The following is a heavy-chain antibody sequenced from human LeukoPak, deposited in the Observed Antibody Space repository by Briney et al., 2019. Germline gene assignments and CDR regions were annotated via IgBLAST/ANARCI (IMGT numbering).Heavy chain of an antibody. CDR2: IYYSGST. J-gene: IGHJ4*02. D-gene: IGHD1-26*01. CDR3: ARVSIVGAPRLDY. Sequence: GSLRLSCAASGFTFSSYAMSWVRQPPGKGLEWIGSIYYSGSTYYNPSLKSRVTISVDTSKNQFSLKLSSVTAADTAVYYCARVSIVGAPRLDYWGQGTLVTVSS. CDR1: GFTFSSYA. V-gene: IGHV4-39*01.